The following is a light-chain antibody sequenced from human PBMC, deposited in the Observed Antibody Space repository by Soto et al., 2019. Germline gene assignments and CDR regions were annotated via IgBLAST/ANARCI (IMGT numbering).Light chain of an antibody. Sequence: DIQMTQSPSSLSASVGDRVTITCRASQGISNFLAWYQQRPGQVPKLLTYAASTLQSGVPSRFSASGSGTDFTLTISSLQPEDVATYYCQRYNGASTFGQGTKVEIK. J-gene: IGKJ1*01. CDR2: AAS. V-gene: IGKV1-27*01. CDR3: QRYNGAST. CDR1: QGISNF.